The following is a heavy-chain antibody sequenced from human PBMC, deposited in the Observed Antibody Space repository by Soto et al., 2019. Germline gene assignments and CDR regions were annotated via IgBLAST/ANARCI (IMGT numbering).Heavy chain of an antibody. CDR1: GGTFSSYA. J-gene: IGHJ4*02. D-gene: IGHD3-10*01. CDR3: ATYYYGSGSYYRFDY. Sequence: ASVKVSCKASGGTFSSYAISWVRQAPGQGLEWMGWISASDGSSNFAQKFKGRVSMTTERTTGTFTSTAYMELWGLTSDDTAVYFCATYYYGSGSYYRFDYWGQGSLVTVSS. CDR2: ISASDGSS. V-gene: IGHV1-18*01.